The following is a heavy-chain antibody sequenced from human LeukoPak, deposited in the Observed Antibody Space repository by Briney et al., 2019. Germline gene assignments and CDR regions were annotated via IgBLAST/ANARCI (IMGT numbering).Heavy chain of an antibody. CDR1: GGSISSSY. J-gene: IGHJ6*03. V-gene: IGHV4-34*01. CDR2: INHSGST. Sequence: SETLSLTCTVSGGSISSSYWSWIRQPPGKGLEWIGEINHSGSTNYNPSLKSRVTISVDTSKNQFSLKLSSVTAADTAVYYCARLPYLAERKKYYYYYYYMDVWGKGATVTVSS. CDR3: ARLPYLAERKKYYYYYYYMDV. D-gene: IGHD1-1*01.